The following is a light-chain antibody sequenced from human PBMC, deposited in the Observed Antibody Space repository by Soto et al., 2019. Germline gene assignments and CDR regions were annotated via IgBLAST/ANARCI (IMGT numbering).Light chain of an antibody. CDR3: QQYNNWLMYT. Sequence: EVVMTQSPATLSVSPGERVTLSCRASQTISSNLAWYQQKPGQAPRLLIYGASTRPTGIPARFSGSGSGTEFTLTINSLQSEDFAVYYCQQYNNWLMYTFGQGTKLEI. CDR2: GAS. J-gene: IGKJ2*01. CDR1: QTISSN. V-gene: IGKV3-15*01.